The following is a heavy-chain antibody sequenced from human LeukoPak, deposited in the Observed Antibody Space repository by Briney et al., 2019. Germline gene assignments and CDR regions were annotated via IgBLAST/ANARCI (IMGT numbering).Heavy chain of an antibody. CDR2: ISSSGSTI. CDR1: GFTFSSYE. V-gene: IGHV3-48*03. D-gene: IGHD6-19*01. Sequence: PGGSLRLSCAASGFTFSSYEMNWVRQAPGKGLEWVSYISSSGSTIYYADSVKGRFTISRDNAKNSLYLQMNSLRAEDTAVYYCARDADSSGFVYFDYWGQGTLVTVSS. J-gene: IGHJ4*02. CDR3: ARDADSSGFVYFDY.